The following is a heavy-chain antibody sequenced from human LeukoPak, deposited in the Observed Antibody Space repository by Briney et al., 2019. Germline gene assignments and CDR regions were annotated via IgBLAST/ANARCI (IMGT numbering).Heavy chain of an antibody. CDR1: GYNFASYW. J-gene: IGHJ2*01. CDR2: FYPGDSDT. V-gene: IGHV5-51*01. D-gene: IGHD3-3*01. Sequence: PGESLKISCKGSGYNFASYWIGWVRQMPGKGLEWMGIFYPGDSDTRYSPAFQGQVTMSADKSINTACLQWTSLKASDTAMYYCARQKAYDRYFDLWGRGTLVTVSS. CDR3: ARQKAYDRYFDL.